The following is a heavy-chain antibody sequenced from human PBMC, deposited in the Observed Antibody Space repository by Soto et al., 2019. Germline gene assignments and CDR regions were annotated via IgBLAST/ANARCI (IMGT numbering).Heavy chain of an antibody. J-gene: IGHJ5*02. CDR3: AKGDNLGHKTEYAFDP. V-gene: IGHV6-1*01. CDR2: TYFRSKWYN. Sequence: SQTLSLTFAISRNSVSTNTASLNWIMQSPSIGLEWLGRTYFRSKWYNDYSVSVKSRIIINPGTSNNQFSLQLNSVSPEDTAVYFCAKGDNLGHKTEYAFDPGGQGIMVTV. CDR1: RNSVSTNTAS. D-gene: IGHD3-16*01.